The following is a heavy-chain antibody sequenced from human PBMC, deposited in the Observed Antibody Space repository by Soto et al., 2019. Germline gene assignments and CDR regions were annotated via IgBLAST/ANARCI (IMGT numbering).Heavy chain of an antibody. J-gene: IGHJ6*02. D-gene: IGHD3-22*01. CDR3: ASALYYYDSSGYSETYYGMDV. CDR2: IWYDGSNK. CDR1: GFTFSSYG. Sequence: VGSLRLSCAASGFTFSSYGMHWVRQAPGKGLEWVAVIWYDGSNKYYADSVKGRFTISRDNSKNTLYLQMNSLRAEDTAVYYCASALYYYDSSGYSETYYGMDVWGQGTTVTVSS. V-gene: IGHV3-33*01.